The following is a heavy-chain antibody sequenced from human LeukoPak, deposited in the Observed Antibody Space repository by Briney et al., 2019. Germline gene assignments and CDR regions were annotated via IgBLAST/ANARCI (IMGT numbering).Heavy chain of an antibody. Sequence: SETLSLTCSVSNYSINTGYFWAWLRQPPGKGLEWIGTIYHRGSSYYSPSLKSRVTISVDTSKNQFSLRVDSVTAADTAVFFCARGSSSGYFDYWGQGTVVTVSS. CDR1: NYSINTGYF. D-gene: IGHD6-13*01. J-gene: IGHJ4*02. CDR3: ARGSSSGYFDY. CDR2: IYHRGSS. V-gene: IGHV4-38-2*02.